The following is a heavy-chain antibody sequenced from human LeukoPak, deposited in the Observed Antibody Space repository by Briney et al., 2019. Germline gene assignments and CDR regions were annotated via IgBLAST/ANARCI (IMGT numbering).Heavy chain of an antibody. J-gene: IGHJ4*02. D-gene: IGHD5-18*01. CDR2: ISGGGGSA. CDR3: AEDRYSYAFEYSDS. V-gene: IGHV3-23*01. CDR1: GFTFRNYA. Sequence: PGGSLRLSCAASGFTFRNYAMSWVRQAPGKGLEWVSIISGGGGSAYDADFVRGRFTISRDNSKNTLSLQVSSLRAEDTAVYYCAEDRYSYAFEYSDSWGQGTLVTVSS.